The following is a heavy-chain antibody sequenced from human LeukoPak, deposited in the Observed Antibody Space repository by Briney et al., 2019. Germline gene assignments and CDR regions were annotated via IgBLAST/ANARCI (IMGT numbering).Heavy chain of an antibody. Sequence: GGSLRLSCAASGFTFSSYAMHWVRQAPGKGLEWVAVISYDGSNKYYADSVKGRFTISRDNSKNTLYLQMNSLRAEDTAVYFCASDRACCSGGSCYSGLDYWGQGTPVTVSS. CDR2: ISYDGSNK. D-gene: IGHD2-15*01. J-gene: IGHJ4*02. V-gene: IGHV3-30-3*01. CDR3: ASDRACCSGGSCYSGLDY. CDR1: GFTFSSYA.